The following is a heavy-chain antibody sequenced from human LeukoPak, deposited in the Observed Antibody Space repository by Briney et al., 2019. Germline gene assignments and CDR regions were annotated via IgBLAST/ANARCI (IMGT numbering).Heavy chain of an antibody. Sequence: GASVKVSCKASGYTFTSYAMHWVRQAPGQRLEWMGWINAGNGNTKYSQKFRGRVTITRDTSASTAYMELSSLRSEDTAVYYCARADWAAAGNYWGQGTLVTVSS. J-gene: IGHJ4*02. V-gene: IGHV1-3*01. CDR3: ARADWAAAGNY. CDR1: GYTFTSYA. D-gene: IGHD6-13*01. CDR2: INAGNGNT.